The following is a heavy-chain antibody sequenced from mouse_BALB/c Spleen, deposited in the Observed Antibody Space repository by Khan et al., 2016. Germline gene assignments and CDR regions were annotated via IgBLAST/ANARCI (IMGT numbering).Heavy chain of an antibody. CDR3: ARKSTRASY. V-gene: IGHV1-4*01. CDR2: INPSSGYT. CDR1: GYTFTSYK. Sequence: QVQLKESGAELVKPGASVKMSCKASGYTFTSYKMHWVKQRPGQGLEWIGYINPSSGYTKYNQKFKDKATLTADKSSSTAYMQLSSLTSEDSAVYYCARKSTRASYWGQGTTLTVSS. J-gene: IGHJ2*01. D-gene: IGHD3-1*01.